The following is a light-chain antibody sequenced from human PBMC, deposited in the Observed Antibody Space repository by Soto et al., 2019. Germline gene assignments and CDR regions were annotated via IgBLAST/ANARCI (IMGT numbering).Light chain of an antibody. V-gene: IGKV1-39*01. CDR2: AAS. Sequence: DIQMTQSPSSLSASVEDRVIITCRASQSISNHLNWYQQKPGKAPKLLIYAASSLQSGVPSRFSGSGSGTDFTLTISSLQPEDFATYSCQQTYRIPLTFGGGTKVDIK. CDR3: QQTYRIPLT. J-gene: IGKJ4*01. CDR1: QSISNH.